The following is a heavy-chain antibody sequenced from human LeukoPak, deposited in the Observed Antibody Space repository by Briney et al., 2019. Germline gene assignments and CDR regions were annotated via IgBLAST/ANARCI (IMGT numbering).Heavy chain of an antibody. J-gene: IGHJ5*02. D-gene: IGHD2-2*01. CDR3: AKNRGIGSADWFDP. V-gene: IGHV3-23*01. CDR1: GFFFSNYA. Sequence: PGGSLRLSCSASGFFFSNYAMSWVRQAPGKGLEWISALSGSGRTTYYADSVKGRFTISRDNSGNTLYLQMNSLTVEDTALYYCAKNRGIGSADWFDPWGQGTLVTVSS. CDR2: LSGSGRTT.